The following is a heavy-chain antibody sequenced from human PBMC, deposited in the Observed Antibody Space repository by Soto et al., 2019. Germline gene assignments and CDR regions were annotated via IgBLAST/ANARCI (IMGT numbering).Heavy chain of an antibody. J-gene: IGHJ4*02. V-gene: IGHV4-30-4*01. CDR1: GGSISSGNFY. CDR3: AHDSHGGNTYFDL. CDR2: IYFSGST. Sequence: VQLQESGPGLVWPSETLSLTCTVSGGSISSGNFYWSWIRQPPGKGLEWIGYIYFSGSTSYSPSLKSRLTISLNTSNNQFSLKLTSVTAADTAVYYCAHDSHGGNTYFDLWGQGALVTVSS. D-gene: IGHD1-26*01.